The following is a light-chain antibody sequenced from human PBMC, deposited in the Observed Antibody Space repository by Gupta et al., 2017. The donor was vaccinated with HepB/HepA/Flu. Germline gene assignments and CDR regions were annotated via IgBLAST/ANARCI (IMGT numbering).Light chain of an antibody. CDR3: CSYAGSRTFEV. CDR1: SSDVGSYNL. V-gene: IGLV2-23*02. CDR2: EVS. J-gene: IGLJ2*01. Sequence: QSALTKPASVSGSPEQSITISCPGTSSDVGSYNLVSWYQHHPGKAPNLMIYEVSKRPSGVSNRFSGSKSGNTASLTISGLQAEDEADYYCCSYAGSRTFEVFGGGTKLTVL.